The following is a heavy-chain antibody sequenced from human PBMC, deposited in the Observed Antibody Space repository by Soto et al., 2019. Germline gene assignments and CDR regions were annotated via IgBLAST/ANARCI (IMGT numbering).Heavy chain of an antibody. J-gene: IGHJ4*02. Sequence: QVQLQESGPGLVKPSETLSLTCTVSGGAISSYQWSWIRQPPGKGLEWIGFIYYSGSTNYNPSLKSRXXXSXXXXXXXXXXXXXXXXXXXXXXXYCAKXXXXGWSYFENWGQGTLVTVSS. CDR2: IYYSGST. D-gene: IGHD6-19*01. CDR3: AKXXXXGWSYFEN. V-gene: IGHV4-59*01. CDR1: GGAISSYQ.